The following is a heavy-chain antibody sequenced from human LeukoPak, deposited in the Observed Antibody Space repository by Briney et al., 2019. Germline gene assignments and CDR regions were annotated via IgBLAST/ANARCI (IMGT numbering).Heavy chain of an antibody. CDR1: GFIFSSHG. CDR3: ARADTSDILTGYSDY. V-gene: IGHV3-21*01. Sequence: PGGSLRLSCAASGFIFSSHGMNWVRQAPGKGLEWVSSTSSSSSYIYYADSVKGRFTISRDNAKKSLYLQMNRLRAEDTAVYFCARADTSDILTGYSDYWGQGTLVTVSS. D-gene: IGHD3-9*01. CDR2: TSSSSSYI. J-gene: IGHJ4*02.